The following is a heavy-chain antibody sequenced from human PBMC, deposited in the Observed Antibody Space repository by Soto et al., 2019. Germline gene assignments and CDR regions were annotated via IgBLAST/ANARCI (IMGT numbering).Heavy chain of an antibody. D-gene: IGHD2-2*01. CDR1: GGTSRNYV. V-gene: IGHV1-69*13. CDR3: ARDRCSSTSCYPIFDP. CDR2: IIPSFGTP. Sequence: SVKVSCKDSGGTSRNYVISWVRQAPGQGLEWMVGIIPSFGTPTYAQKFQGRVTITADDSTSAAYMELSSLRSDDTAVYYCARDRCSSTSCYPIFDPWGQGTLVTVSS. J-gene: IGHJ5*02.